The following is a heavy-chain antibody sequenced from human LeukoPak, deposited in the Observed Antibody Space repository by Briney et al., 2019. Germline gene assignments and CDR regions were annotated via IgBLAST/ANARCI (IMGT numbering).Heavy chain of an antibody. D-gene: IGHD1-26*01. Sequence: GSLRLSCAASGFTFSTYAMSWVRQAPGKGLEWVSAISGSGGTTYYADSVKGRFTISRDNSKNTVRLQMNSLRAEDTAVYYCAKRSGSYHFDYWGQGTLVTVSS. V-gene: IGHV3-23*01. CDR3: AKRSGSYHFDY. CDR2: ISGSGGTT. CDR1: GFTFSTYA. J-gene: IGHJ4*02.